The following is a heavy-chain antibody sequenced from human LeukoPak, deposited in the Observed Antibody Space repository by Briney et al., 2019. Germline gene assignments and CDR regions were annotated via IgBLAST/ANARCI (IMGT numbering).Heavy chain of an antibody. CDR2: INWKGDHL. CDR3: VKAIDMQVWSGHFDF. V-gene: IGHV3-9*03. J-gene: IGHJ4*02. CDR1: GFDFDDNA. Sequence: GGSLRLSCAASGFDFDDNAMHWVRLSPGKGLEWVSGINWKGDHLAYAESVKGRFTISRDNAKNSLFLQMNSLKSEDMALYYCVKAIDMQVWSGHFDFWGQGTLVTVSS. D-gene: IGHD3-16*01.